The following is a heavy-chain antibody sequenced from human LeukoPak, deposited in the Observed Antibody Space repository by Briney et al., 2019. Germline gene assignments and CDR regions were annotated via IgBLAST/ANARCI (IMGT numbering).Heavy chain of an antibody. J-gene: IGHJ6*02. Sequence: ASVKVSCKASGYTFTGYYMHWVRQAPGQGLEWMGWINPNSGGTNYAQKFQGRVTMTRDTSISTAYMELSRLRSDDTAMYYCARVGAARPPYYYYYYGMDVWGQGTTVTVSS. D-gene: IGHD6-6*01. V-gene: IGHV1-2*02. CDR3: ARVGAARPPYYYYYYGMDV. CDR2: INPNSGGT. CDR1: GYTFTGYY.